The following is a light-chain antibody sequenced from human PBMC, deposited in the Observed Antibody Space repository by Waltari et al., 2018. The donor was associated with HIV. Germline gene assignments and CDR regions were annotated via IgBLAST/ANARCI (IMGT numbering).Light chain of an antibody. CDR1: SGHSDYA. Sequence: LTHLTSSAAYLGASIELACTLSSGHSDYANPWLRQYPSTGTRYLMRLNNDGSQYKGAGIPDRLLGSSAGAERSLIISSLQSGEEADYYCQTCDTGVISVGGGTKLTVL. CDR2: LNNDGSQ. V-gene: IGLV4-69*01. J-gene: IGLJ2*01. CDR3: QTCDTGVIS.